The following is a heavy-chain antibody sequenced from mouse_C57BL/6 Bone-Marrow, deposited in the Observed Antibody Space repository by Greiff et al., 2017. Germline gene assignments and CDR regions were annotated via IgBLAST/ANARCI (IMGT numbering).Heavy chain of an antibody. Sequence: VQLQQPGAELVMPGASVKLSCKASGYTFTSYWMHWVKQRPGQGLEWIGEIDPSDSYTNYNQKFKGKSTLTVDKSSSTAYMQLSSLTSEDSAVYYCARSGGLLRPPSDYWGQGTLVTVSA. D-gene: IGHD1-2*01. J-gene: IGHJ3*01. CDR2: IDPSDSYT. CDR3: ARSGGLLRPPSDY. V-gene: IGHV1-69*01. CDR1: GYTFTSYW.